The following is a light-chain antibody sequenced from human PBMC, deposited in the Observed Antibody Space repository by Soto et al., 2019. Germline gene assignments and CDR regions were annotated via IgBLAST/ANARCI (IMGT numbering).Light chain of an antibody. V-gene: IGKV3-11*01. J-gene: IGKJ5*01. CDR1: QSVSSY. CDR2: DAS. CDR3: QQYDTTPIT. Sequence: EIVLTQSPATLSLSPGERATLSCRASQSVSSYLAWYQQKPGQAPRLLIYDASNRATGIPARFSGSGSGTDFTLTISSLQAEDVAVYYCQQYDTTPITFGQGTRLEIK.